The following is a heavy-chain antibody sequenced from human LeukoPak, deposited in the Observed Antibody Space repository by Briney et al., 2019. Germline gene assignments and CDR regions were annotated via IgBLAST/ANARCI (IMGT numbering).Heavy chain of an antibody. J-gene: IGHJ4*02. CDR3: ARIDSYSSFDY. V-gene: IGHV4-4*07. Sequence: SETLSLTCSVSGGSFSNHFWSWVRQPAGKGLEWIGRIYPSGNTNYNPSLKSRVTLSVDTSKTQFYLSLSSETAADTAVYYCARIDSYSSFDYWGQGTLVTVSS. D-gene: IGHD5-18*01. CDR1: GGSFSNHF. CDR2: IYPSGNT.